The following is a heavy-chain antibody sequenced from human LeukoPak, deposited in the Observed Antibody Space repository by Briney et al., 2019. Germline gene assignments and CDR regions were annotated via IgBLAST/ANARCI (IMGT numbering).Heavy chain of an antibody. V-gene: IGHV4-39*01. CDR2: IYSSGST. Sequence: SETLSLTCTVSGGSISSSSYYWGWIRQSPGKGLERIGSIYSSGSTYYNPSLQSRVTMSVDTTKNQFSLKVSSVTAADTAVYYCARYSSSYFDSWGQRTLVTVSS. D-gene: IGHD6-6*01. CDR3: ARYSSSYFDS. CDR1: GGSISSSSYY. J-gene: IGHJ4*02.